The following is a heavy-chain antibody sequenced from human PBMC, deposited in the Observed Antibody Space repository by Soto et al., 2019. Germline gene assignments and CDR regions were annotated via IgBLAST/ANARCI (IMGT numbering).Heavy chain of an antibody. V-gene: IGHV3-53*01. CDR2: IYSGGST. Sequence: GVLRLSCAPSAFTMSSNYMSRVRQAPGKGLAWVSVIYSGGSTYDAESVKGRFNISRDKSKDTLYVQMNSLRVEATAVHHCARRYSSSDYWGQGSLVTVSS. CDR1: AFTMSSNY. CDR3: ARRYSSSDY. D-gene: IGHD6-13*01. J-gene: IGHJ4*02.